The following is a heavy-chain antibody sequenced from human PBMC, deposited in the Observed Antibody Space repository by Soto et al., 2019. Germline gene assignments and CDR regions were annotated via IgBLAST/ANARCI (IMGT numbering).Heavy chain of an antibody. CDR2: TYYRSKWYN. D-gene: IGHD1-7*01. CDR3: ARELELPGDYYYGMDV. Sequence: SLTCAISGDSVCSTRAAWNWIRQSPSRGLEWLGRTYYRSKWYNDYAVSVKSRITINPDTSKNQFSLQLNSVTPEDTAVYYCARELELPGDYYYGMDVWGQRPTGTVSS. V-gene: IGHV6-1*01. J-gene: IGHJ6*02. CDR1: GDSVCSTRAA.